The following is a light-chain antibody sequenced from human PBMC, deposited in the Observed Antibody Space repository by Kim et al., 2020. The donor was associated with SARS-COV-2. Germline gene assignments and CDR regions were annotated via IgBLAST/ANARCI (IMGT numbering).Light chain of an antibody. CDR1: QSISSY. CDR2: AAS. Sequence: DIQMTQSPSSLSASVGDRVTITCRASQSISSYLNWYQQKPGKAPKRLIYAASSLQSGVPSRFSGSGSGTDFTLTISSLQPEDFATYYCQQSYSTPLVTFGGGTKVDIK. J-gene: IGKJ4*01. CDR3: QQSYSTPLVT. V-gene: IGKV1-39*01.